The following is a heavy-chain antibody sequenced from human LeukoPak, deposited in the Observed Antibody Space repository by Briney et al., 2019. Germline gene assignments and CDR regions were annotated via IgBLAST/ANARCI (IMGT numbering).Heavy chain of an antibody. Sequence: SETLSLTCTVSGGSISSYYWSWIRQPPGKGLEWIGEINHSGSTNYNPSLKSRVTISVDTSKNQFSLTLPSVTAADTAVYYCARRNYGGTLEYWGQGTLVTVSS. J-gene: IGHJ4*02. D-gene: IGHD4-23*01. CDR2: INHSGST. CDR1: GGSISSYY. V-gene: IGHV4-34*01. CDR3: ARRNYGGTLEY.